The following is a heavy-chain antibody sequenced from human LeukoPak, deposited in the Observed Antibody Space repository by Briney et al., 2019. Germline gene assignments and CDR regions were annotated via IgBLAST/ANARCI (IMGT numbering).Heavy chain of an antibody. J-gene: IGHJ4*02. CDR3: ARGALHVFDY. CDR2: ISTSGSTT. V-gene: IGHV3-48*03. D-gene: IGHD3-10*02. CDR1: GFTFSDYE. Sequence: PGGSLRLSCAASGFTFSDYEINWVRQAAGRGLEWVSCISTSGSTTYHADSVKGRFTISRDNAKNSLFLQMNTLTDEDTAVYYCARGALHVFDYWGQGTPVTVSS.